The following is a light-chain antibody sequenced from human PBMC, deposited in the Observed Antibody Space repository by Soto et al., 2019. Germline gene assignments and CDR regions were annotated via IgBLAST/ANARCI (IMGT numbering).Light chain of an antibody. CDR2: RSD. J-gene: IGLJ3*02. V-gene: IGLV1-47*01. Sequence: QSVLTQPPSASGTPGRRSPCLVLATAPTSQITLSTGTNNPLERPPKPLISRSDQRASWVPDRFSASKSGTSASLAISGLRSEDEADYYCASWDDNLSGVVFGGGTKLTVL. CDR3: ASWDDNLSGVV. CDR1: APTSQIT.